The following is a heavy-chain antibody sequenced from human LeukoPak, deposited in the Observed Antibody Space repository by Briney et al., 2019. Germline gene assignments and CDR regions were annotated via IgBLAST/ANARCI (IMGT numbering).Heavy chain of an antibody. CDR3: ARGKRYSGSYFLIMSFDP. D-gene: IGHD1-26*01. V-gene: IGHV4-39*07. CDR2: ISNHGNT. J-gene: IGHJ5*02. Sequence: SETLSLTCTVSGASISSRYYDWWGWIRQPPGKGLEWIGSISNHGNTYYKPSLRTRVTISVDTSKNQFSLKLSSVTAADTAVYYCARGKRYSGSYFLIMSFDPWGQGTLVTVSS. CDR1: GASISSRYYD.